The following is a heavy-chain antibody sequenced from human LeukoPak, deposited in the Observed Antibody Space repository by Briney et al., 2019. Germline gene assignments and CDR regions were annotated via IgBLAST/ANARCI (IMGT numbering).Heavy chain of an antibody. D-gene: IGHD2-15*01. J-gene: IGHJ4*02. CDR2: IYYIGST. V-gene: IGHV4-39*01. Sequence: PSETLSLTCTVAGGSISSSSYYWGWIRQPPGKGLEWIGSIYYIGSTYYNPSLKSRVTISVDTSKNQFSLKLSSVTAADTAVYYCARSVVVAATVFDYWGQGTLVTVSS. CDR1: GGSISSSSYY. CDR3: ARSVVVAATVFDY.